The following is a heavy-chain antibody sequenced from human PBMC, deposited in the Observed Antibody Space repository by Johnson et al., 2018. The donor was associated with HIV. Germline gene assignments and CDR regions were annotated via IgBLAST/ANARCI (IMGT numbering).Heavy chain of an antibody. V-gene: IGHV3-64*04. Sequence: QVQLVESGGGLVQPGGSLRLSCAASGFTFSSYAMHWVRQAPGKGLEYVSAISGSGSTIYYADSVKGRFTISRDNAKNSLYLQMNSLRAEDTAVYYCAREKGAKGSSPSAFDIWGQGTMVTVSS. CDR1: GFTFSSYA. J-gene: IGHJ3*02. CDR3: AREKGAKGSSPSAFDI. CDR2: ISGSGSTI. D-gene: IGHD6-13*01.